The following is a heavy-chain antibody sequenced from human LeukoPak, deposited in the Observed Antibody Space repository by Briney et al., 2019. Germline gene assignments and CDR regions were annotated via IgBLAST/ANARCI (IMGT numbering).Heavy chain of an antibody. J-gene: IGHJ4*02. Sequence: GSLRLSCAASGLTVSNNYINWVRQAPGKGLEWIGEINRSGSTNYNPSLKSRVTISVDTSKNQFSLKLSSVTAADTAVYYCARGRGYRGLYYDFWSGYYAGGQGTLVTVSS. CDR3: ARGRGYRGLYYDFWSGYYA. CDR1: GLTVSNNY. V-gene: IGHV4-34*01. CDR2: INRSGST. D-gene: IGHD3-3*01.